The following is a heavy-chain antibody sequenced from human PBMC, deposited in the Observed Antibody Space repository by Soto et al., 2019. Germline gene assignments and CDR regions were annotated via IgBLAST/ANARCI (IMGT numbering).Heavy chain of an antibody. J-gene: IGHJ6*02. CDR2: INAGNGNT. V-gene: IGHV1-3*01. Sequence: ASVKVSCKASGYTFTSYAMHWVRQAPGQRLEWMGWINAGNGNTKYSQKFQGRVTITRDTSASTAYMELSSLRSEDTAVYYCASSYSNYALIDYYYYGMEVRGQGTTVTVPS. D-gene: IGHD4-4*01. CDR1: GYTFTSYA. CDR3: ASSYSNYALIDYYYYGMEV.